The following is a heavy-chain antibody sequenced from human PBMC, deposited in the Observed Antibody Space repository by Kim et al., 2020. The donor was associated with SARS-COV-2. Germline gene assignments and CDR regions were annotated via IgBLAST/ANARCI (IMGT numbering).Heavy chain of an antibody. Sequence: KGRFTISRDNSKNTLYLQMNSLRAEDTAVYYCARTIVATPVYYYYYGMDVWGQGTTVTVSS. CDR3: ARTIVATPVYYYYYGMDV. V-gene: IGHV3-66*01. D-gene: IGHD5-12*01. J-gene: IGHJ6*02.